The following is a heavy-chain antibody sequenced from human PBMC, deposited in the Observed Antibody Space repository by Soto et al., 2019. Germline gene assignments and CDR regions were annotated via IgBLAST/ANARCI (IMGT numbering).Heavy chain of an antibody. Sequence: SETLSLTCAVYGGSFSGHYWSWIRQSPGKGLEWIGEINHSGSTNQNPSLKSRVTISVDTSKNQFSLKLKSVTAADTAVYYCARVGPWVPYYYDSSPYTFENWFDPWGQGTLVTVSS. V-gene: IGHV4-34*01. CDR2: INHSGST. J-gene: IGHJ5*02. CDR3: ARVGPWVPYYYDSSPYTFENWFDP. D-gene: IGHD3-22*01. CDR1: GGSFSGHY.